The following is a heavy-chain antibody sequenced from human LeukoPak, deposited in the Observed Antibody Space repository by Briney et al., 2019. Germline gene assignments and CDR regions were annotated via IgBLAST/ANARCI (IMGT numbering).Heavy chain of an antibody. CDR2: IYYSGST. CDR1: GGSISSYY. CDR3: ARTRYCSSTSCYTVTQSGYDAFDI. D-gene: IGHD2-2*02. J-gene: IGHJ3*02. V-gene: IGHV4-59*08. Sequence: SETLSLTCTVSGGSISSYYWSWIRQPPGKGLEWIGYIYYSGSTNYNPSLKSRVTISVDTSKNQFSLKLSSVTAADTAVYYCARTRYCSSTSCYTVTQSGYDAFDIWGQGTMVTVYS.